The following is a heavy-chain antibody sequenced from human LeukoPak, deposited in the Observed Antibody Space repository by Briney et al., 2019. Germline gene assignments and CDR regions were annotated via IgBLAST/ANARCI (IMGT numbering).Heavy chain of an antibody. Sequence: SDTVSLTCNVSGDPISGYYRPWIRQPPGKGLEWIGFIYYRGSNNYNPYLKSRGTISLDTDRNQFSLKLSSVTAADTAVDYCARASHGSNSEFDYWGQGTLVTVSS. J-gene: IGHJ4*02. CDR2: IYYRGSN. V-gene: IGHV4-59*07. CDR1: GDPISGYY. CDR3: ARASHGSNSEFDY. D-gene: IGHD4-23*01.